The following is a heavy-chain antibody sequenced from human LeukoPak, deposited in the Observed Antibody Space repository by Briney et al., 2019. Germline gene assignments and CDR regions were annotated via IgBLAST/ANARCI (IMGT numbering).Heavy chain of an antibody. J-gene: IGHJ4*02. CDR1: GGSISSYY. V-gene: IGHV4-4*07. CDR3: ARVPYDSSGYSFAY. CDR2: IYTSGST. Sequence: SETLSLTCTVSGGSISSYYWSWIRQPAGKGLEWIGRIYTSGSTNYNPSLKSRVTMSVDTSKNQFSLKLSSVTAADTAVYYCARVPYDSSGYSFAYWGQGTLVTVSS. D-gene: IGHD3-22*01.